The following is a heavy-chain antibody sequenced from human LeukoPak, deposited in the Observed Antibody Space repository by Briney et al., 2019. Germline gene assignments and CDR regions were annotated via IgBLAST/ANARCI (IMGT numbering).Heavy chain of an antibody. J-gene: IGHJ4*02. D-gene: IGHD3-10*01. Sequence: GGSLRLSCAASGFTFSSYSMNWVRQAPGKGLEWVSYIGSSSSTIYYADSVKGRFTISRDNAKNSLYLQMNSLRAEDTAVYYCARDYSSVVRGVTPYYFDYWGQGTLVTVSS. CDR1: GFTFSSYS. CDR2: IGSSSSTI. V-gene: IGHV3-48*04. CDR3: ARDYSSVVRGVTPYYFDY.